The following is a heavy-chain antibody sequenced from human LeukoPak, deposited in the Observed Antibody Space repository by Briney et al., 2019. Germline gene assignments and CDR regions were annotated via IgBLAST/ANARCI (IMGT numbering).Heavy chain of an antibody. CDR3: AHPLEEQWLVAFDY. J-gene: IGHJ4*02. CDR1: GVSISSRGVG. Sequence: SGPTLLPPPQTLTLTCTPSGVSISSRGVGVGWIRQPPGKALEWLALIYWNDDKRYSASLRSRLTLTRDTSKNQVVLTMSNMDPVDTATYYCAHPLEEQWLVAFDYWGQGTLVTVSS. D-gene: IGHD6-19*01. V-gene: IGHV2-5*01. CDR2: IYWNDDK.